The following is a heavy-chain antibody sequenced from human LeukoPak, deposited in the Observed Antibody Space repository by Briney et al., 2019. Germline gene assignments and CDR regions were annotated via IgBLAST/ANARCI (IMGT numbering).Heavy chain of an antibody. J-gene: IGHJ3*02. D-gene: IGHD3-10*01. CDR2: LSSSGSAF. CDR1: GFTFRSYE. V-gene: IGHV3-48*03. Sequence: GGSLRLSCEDSGFTFRSYEMNWVRQAPGKGLEWIAYLSSSGSAFSYADSVKGRFTISRDNSKNTLYLQMNSLRAEDTAVYYCAKVTITMVRGVKGHDAFDIWGQGTMVTVSS. CDR3: AKVTITMVRGVKGHDAFDI.